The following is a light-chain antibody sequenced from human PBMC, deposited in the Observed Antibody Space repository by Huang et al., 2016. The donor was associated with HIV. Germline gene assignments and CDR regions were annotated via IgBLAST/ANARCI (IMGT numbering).Light chain of an antibody. CDR3: QQSYNSPYT. J-gene: IGKJ2*01. V-gene: IGKV1-39*01. CDR2: AAS. CDR1: QSIYSA. Sequence: DIQMTQSPSSLSASVGDRVTITCRASQSIYSALNWYQQKPGKAPILLIYAASSLQSEVPSRFSGSGSGTDFVLTISSLQPEDFVTYFCQQSYNSPYTFGQGTKLDI.